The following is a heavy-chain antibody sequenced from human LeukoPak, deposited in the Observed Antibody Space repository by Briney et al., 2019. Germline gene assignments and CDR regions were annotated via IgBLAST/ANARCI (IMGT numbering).Heavy chain of an antibody. D-gene: IGHD2-2*01. Sequence: PGGSLRLSCAASGFTFSSYWMSWVRQAPGKGLEWVSYISISGSTIYYADSVKGRFTISRDNAKNSLYLQMNSLRAEDTAVYYCASLIVVVPAAMLDAFDIWGQGTMVTVSS. V-gene: IGHV3-48*04. CDR3: ASLIVVVPAAMLDAFDI. CDR2: ISISGSTI. J-gene: IGHJ3*02. CDR1: GFTFSSYW.